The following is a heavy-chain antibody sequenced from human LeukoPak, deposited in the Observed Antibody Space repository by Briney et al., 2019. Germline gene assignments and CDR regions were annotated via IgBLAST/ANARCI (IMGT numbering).Heavy chain of an antibody. Sequence: GGSLRLSREAPGFTFSSYSMNWVRQAPGKGLEWVSSISSSSNYIYYADSVKGRFTVSRDNAKNSLYLQMNSLRAEDTAVYYCARDFYDSSGYYYLSYWGQGTLVTVSS. V-gene: IGHV3-21*01. D-gene: IGHD3-22*01. CDR1: GFTFSSYS. J-gene: IGHJ4*02. CDR2: ISSSSNYI. CDR3: ARDFYDSSGYYYLSY.